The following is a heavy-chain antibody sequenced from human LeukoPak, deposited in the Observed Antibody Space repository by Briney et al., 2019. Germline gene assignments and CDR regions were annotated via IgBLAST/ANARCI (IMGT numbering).Heavy chain of an antibody. CDR1: GYTFTGYY. Sequence: GASVKVSCKASGYTFTGYYLHWVRQAPGQGLEWMGWINPNSGGTNYAQKLQGRVTMTRDTSISTAYMELSRLRSDDTAVYYCARAGGYDYWEFDYWGQGTLVTVSS. D-gene: IGHD5-12*01. CDR2: INPNSGGT. J-gene: IGHJ4*02. V-gene: IGHV1-2*02. CDR3: ARAGGYDYWEFDY.